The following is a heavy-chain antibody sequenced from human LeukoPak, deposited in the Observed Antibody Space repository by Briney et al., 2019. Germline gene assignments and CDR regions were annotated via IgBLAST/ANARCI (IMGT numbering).Heavy chain of an antibody. D-gene: IGHD6-6*01. V-gene: IGHV3-30*02. Sequence: GGSLRLSCAASGFTFSSYGIHWVRQAPGKGLEWVAFIRYDGSNKYYADSVKGRFTISRDNSKNTLYLQMNSLRTEDTAVYYCARGLLKYSSSSFDPWGQGTLVTVSS. CDR2: IRYDGSNK. J-gene: IGHJ5*02. CDR3: ARGLLKYSSSSFDP. CDR1: GFTFSSYG.